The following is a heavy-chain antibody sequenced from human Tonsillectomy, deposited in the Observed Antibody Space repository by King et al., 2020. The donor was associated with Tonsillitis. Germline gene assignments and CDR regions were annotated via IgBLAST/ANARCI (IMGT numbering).Heavy chain of an antibody. Sequence: VQLVESGGGLVKPGGSLRLSCAASGFTFSNAWMSWVRQAPGKGLEWVGRIKSKTDGGTTDYAAPVKGRFTISRDDSKNTLYLQMNSLKTEDTAVYYCTTVGAAAGTASYYYYYGMDVWAQGTTVTVSS. CDR2: IKSKTDGGTT. J-gene: IGHJ6*02. D-gene: IGHD6-13*01. V-gene: IGHV3-15*01. CDR1: GFTFSNAW. CDR3: TTVGAAAGTASYYYYYGMDV.